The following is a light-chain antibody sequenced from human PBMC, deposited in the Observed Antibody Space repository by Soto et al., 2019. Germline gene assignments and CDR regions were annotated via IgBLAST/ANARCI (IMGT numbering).Light chain of an antibody. CDR2: GAS. CDR1: QSVSNNY. V-gene: IGKV3-20*01. J-gene: IGKJ1*01. Sequence: DIEITQYPGTLSLSPWEIATLSCRASQSVSNNYLAWYQQKPGQAPRLLIYGASNRATGIPDRFSGSGSGTDFTLTISRLEPEDFAVYYCQQYGRSGTFGQGTKVDIK. CDR3: QQYGRSGT.